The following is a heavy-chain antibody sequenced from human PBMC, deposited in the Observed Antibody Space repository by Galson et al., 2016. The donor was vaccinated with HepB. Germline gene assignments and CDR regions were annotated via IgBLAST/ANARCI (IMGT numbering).Heavy chain of an antibody. Sequence: SETLSLTCAVYGVSFSGYYWSWIRQPPGKGLEWIAEINHSGNTNCNPSLKSRVTTSVDTSKNQFSLKLSSVTAADTAVYFCARVLLSWGSRTAIDHWGQGTLVTVSS. CDR1: GVSFSGYY. CDR2: INHSGNT. J-gene: IGHJ4*02. D-gene: IGHD7-27*01. CDR3: ARVLLSWGSRTAIDH. V-gene: IGHV4-34*01.